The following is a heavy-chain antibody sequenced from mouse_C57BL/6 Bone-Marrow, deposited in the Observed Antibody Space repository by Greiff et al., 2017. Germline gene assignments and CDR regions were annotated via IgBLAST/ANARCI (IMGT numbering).Heavy chain of an antibody. CDR2: IYWDDDK. CDR3: ARSEDYGQGDY. J-gene: IGHJ4*01. D-gene: IGHD2-4*01. Sequence: ESGPGILQSSQTLSLTCSFSGFSLSTSGMGVSWIRQPSGKGLEWLAHIYWDDDKRYNPFLKSRLTISKDTTRNQVFLKITSVDTADTATYDCARSEDYGQGDYWGQGTSVTVSS. CDR1: GFSLSTSGMG. V-gene: IGHV8-12*01.